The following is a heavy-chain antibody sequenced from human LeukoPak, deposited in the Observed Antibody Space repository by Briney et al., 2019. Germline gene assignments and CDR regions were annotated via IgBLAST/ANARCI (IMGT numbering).Heavy chain of an antibody. D-gene: IGHD1-26*01. CDR3: ARGHSGSYQGTDAFDI. Sequence: PGGSLRLSCAASGFSFSSYSMNWVRQAPGKGLEWLSSISDYIYDADSLKGRFSISRDNAKKSLYLQMNSLRAEGTAVYYCARGHSGSYQGTDAFDIWGQGTMVTVSS. CDR2: ISDYI. CDR1: GFSFSSYS. J-gene: IGHJ3*02. V-gene: IGHV3-21*01.